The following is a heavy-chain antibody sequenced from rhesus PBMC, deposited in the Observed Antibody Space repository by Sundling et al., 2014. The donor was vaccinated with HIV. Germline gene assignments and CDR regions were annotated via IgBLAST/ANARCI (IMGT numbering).Heavy chain of an antibody. D-gene: IGHD3-22*01. CDR2: ISGNSGST. V-gene: IGHV4-99*01. CDR1: GDSFSGYF. Sequence: QVQLQESGPAVVKPSETLSLTCAVSGDSFSGYFWGWIRQPPGKGLEYIGYISGNSGSTNYNPSLKSRVTISRDTSKNQFSLKLSSVTAADTAVYYCARNPGWSDNLDYWGQGVLVTVSS. J-gene: IGHJ4*01. CDR3: ARNPGWSDNLDY.